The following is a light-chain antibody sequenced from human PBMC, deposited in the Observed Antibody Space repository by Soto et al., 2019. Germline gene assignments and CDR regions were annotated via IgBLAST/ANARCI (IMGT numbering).Light chain of an antibody. V-gene: IGKV1-27*01. CDR1: RDISSS. CDR3: QKYNSAPTT. CDR2: AAS. J-gene: IGKJ2*01. Sequence: DVQMTHSPSSLSASVGDIVTITCRASRDISSSLAWYQQKPGKVPKLLIYAASTLHAGVQSRFSGSVSGTFFTLTIKRLQPEDVATYYCQKYNSAPTTFGRGTRLEIK.